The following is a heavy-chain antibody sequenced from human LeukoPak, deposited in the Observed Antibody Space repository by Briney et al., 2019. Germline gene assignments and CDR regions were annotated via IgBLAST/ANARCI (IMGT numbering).Heavy chain of an antibody. Sequence: GGSLRLSCAASGFSFSSYAMNWVRQAPGKGLEWVSSFSVSVGITYYADSVRGRFTISRDDSRNTFSLQLNSLRVDDTALYYCAKDASRHGSSTWFYFDRWGQGILVSVSS. D-gene: IGHD6-13*01. CDR2: FSVSVGIT. V-gene: IGHV3-23*01. CDR3: AKDASRHGSSTWFYFDR. CDR1: GFSFSSYA. J-gene: IGHJ4*02.